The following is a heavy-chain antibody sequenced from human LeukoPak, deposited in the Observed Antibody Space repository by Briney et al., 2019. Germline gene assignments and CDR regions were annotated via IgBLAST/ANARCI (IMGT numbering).Heavy chain of an antibody. Sequence: PGGSLRLSCAASGFIFSNYAMAWVRQAPGKGLEWVSGLSKSGGTTYYADSVKDRFTISRDNSKSTLFLQMNSLRAEDTAVYCCAKLEGHHYWFMDYWGQGALVTVSS. V-gene: IGHV3-23*01. D-gene: IGHD3-10*01. J-gene: IGHJ4*02. CDR2: LSKSGGTT. CDR3: AKLEGHHYWFMDY. CDR1: GFIFSNYA.